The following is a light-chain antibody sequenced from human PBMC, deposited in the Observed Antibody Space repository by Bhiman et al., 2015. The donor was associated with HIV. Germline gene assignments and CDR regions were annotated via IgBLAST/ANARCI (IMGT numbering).Light chain of an antibody. Sequence: SYELAQPPSVSVPPGQTAIITCSGDNLGDRYVHWYQQKAGQSPILIIYQSSKRPSGIPERFSGSNSGNTATLTISGSQAMDEADYFCQAWDSSTGVFGTGTKVTVL. CDR2: QSS. CDR1: NLGDRY. V-gene: IGLV3-1*01. J-gene: IGLJ1*01. CDR3: QAWDSSTGV.